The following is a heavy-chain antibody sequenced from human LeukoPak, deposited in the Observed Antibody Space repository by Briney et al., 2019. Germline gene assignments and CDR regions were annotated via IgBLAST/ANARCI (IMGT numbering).Heavy chain of an antibody. CDR2: ISHSGST. CDR1: GGSFSGYY. CDR3: ARGQGYCSGGSRYNWFDP. D-gene: IGHD2-15*01. J-gene: IGHJ5*02. V-gene: IGHV4-34*01. Sequence: SETLSLTCAVYGGSFSGYYWSWIRQPPGKGLEWIGEISHSGSTNYNPSLKSRVTISVDTSKNQLSLKLSSVTAADTAVYYCARGQGYCSGGSRYNWFDPWGQGTLVTVSS.